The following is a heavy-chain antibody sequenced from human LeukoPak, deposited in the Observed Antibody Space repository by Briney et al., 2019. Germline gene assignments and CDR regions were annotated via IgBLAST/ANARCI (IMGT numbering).Heavy chain of an antibody. V-gene: IGHV1-2*02. CDR1: GYTFTGYY. CDR2: INPNSGGT. D-gene: IGHD3-10*01. J-gene: IGHJ4*02. Sequence: GESLKISCKGSGYTFTGYYIHWVRQAPGQGLEWMGWINPNSGGTNYAQKFQGRVTMTRDSSISTAYMELSRLRSDDTAVYYCARDRRGYYGSGNYYIRYWGQGTLVTVSS. CDR3: ARDRRGYYGSGNYYIRY.